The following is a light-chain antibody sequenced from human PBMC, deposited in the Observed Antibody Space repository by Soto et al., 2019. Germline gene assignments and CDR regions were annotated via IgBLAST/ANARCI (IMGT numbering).Light chain of an antibody. CDR2: EVT. Sequence: QSALTQPASVSGSPGQSITISCTGTSSDVGGYNYVSWFQQHPGKAPKLMIYEVTNRPSGVSYRFSGSKSGSTASLIISGLQGDDEGDYYCCAYVSSNTLLFGGGTKVTVL. V-gene: IGLV2-14*01. CDR3: CAYVSSNTLL. CDR1: SSDVGGYNY. J-gene: IGLJ3*02.